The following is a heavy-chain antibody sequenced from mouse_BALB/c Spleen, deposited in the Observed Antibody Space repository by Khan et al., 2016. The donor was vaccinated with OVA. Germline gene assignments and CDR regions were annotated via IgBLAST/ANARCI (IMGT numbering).Heavy chain of an antibody. D-gene: IGHD2-3*01. CDR3: ARSDGYYGRGAMDY. CDR1: GFTLSRYA. V-gene: IGHV5-9-3*01. CDR2: ISSGGTYP. Sequence: EVELVESGGGLVKPGGSLKVSCAVSGFTLSRYAMSWVRQTPEKRLEWVATISSGGTYPYYPDSVKGRFTISRDNAENTLYLQMSSLRSEDTAMYYCARSDGYYGRGAMDYWGQGTSVTVSS. J-gene: IGHJ4*01.